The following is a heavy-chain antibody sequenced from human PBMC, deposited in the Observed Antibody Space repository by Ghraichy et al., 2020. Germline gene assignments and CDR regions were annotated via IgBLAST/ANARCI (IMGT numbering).Heavy chain of an antibody. D-gene: IGHD2-15*01. CDR1: GFTFSNYA. Sequence: GGPLRLSCAASGFTFSNYAMHWVRQAPGKGLEWVAVISYDGSNKYYADSVKGRFTISRDNSKNTVFLQMNSLRAEDTAVYYCTRDHYCSGATCYSTSNWFDPWGQGTLVTVSS. J-gene: IGHJ5*02. CDR2: ISYDGSNK. CDR3: TRDHYCSGATCYSTSNWFDP. V-gene: IGHV3-30-3*01.